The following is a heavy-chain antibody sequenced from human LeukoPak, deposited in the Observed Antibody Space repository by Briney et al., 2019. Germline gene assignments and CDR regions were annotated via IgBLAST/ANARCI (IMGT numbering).Heavy chain of an antibody. Sequence: GGSLRLSCAASGFTFSSYSMNWVRQAPGEGLECVSSISSSSYIYYADSVKGRFTISRDNAKNSLYLQMNSLRAEDTAVYYCARGHYGRDYWGQGTLVTVSS. J-gene: IGHJ4*02. CDR2: ISSSSYI. CDR1: GFTFSSYS. CDR3: ARGHYGRDY. V-gene: IGHV3-21*01. D-gene: IGHD4-17*01.